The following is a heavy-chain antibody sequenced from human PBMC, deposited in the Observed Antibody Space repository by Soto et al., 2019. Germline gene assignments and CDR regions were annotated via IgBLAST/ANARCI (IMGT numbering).Heavy chain of an antibody. D-gene: IGHD2-8*01. CDR3: ARGDSTDCSNGVCSFFYNHDMDV. Sequence: ASVKVSCKASGYSFTDYHIHWVRRAPGQGLEWLGRINPKSGGTSTAQKFQGWVTMTTDTSISTASMELTRLTSDDTAIYYCARGDSTDCSNGVCSFFYNHDMDVWGQGTTVTVSS. CDR1: GYSFTDYH. CDR2: INPKSGGT. J-gene: IGHJ6*02. V-gene: IGHV1-2*04.